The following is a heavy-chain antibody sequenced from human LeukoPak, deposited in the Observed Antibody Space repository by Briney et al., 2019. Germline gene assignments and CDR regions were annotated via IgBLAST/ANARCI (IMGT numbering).Heavy chain of an antibody. CDR2: INWNGGST. Sequence: PGGSLRLSCAASGFTFSTSWMSWVRQAPGKGLEWVSGINWNGGSTGYADSVKGRFTISRDNAKNSLYLQMNSLRAEDTALYYCARVLGQQLVLADYWGQGTLVTVSS. V-gene: IGHV3-20*04. CDR1: GFTFSTSW. J-gene: IGHJ4*02. CDR3: ARVLGQQLVLADY. D-gene: IGHD6-13*01.